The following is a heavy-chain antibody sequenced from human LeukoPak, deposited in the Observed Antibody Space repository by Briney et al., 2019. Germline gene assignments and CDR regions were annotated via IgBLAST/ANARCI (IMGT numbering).Heavy chain of an antibody. CDR3: VKVFDRSGYYYGFDY. J-gene: IGHJ4*02. V-gene: IGHV3-21*04. CDR1: GFTFNSFS. D-gene: IGHD3-22*01. CDR2: INSNGSYI. Sequence: PGGSLRLSCAASGFTFNSFSMNWVRQAPGKGLEWVSSINSNGSYIYYADSVKGGFTISRDNSKNTLYLQMNSLRAEDTAVFYCVKVFDRSGYYYGFDYWGQGTLVTVSP.